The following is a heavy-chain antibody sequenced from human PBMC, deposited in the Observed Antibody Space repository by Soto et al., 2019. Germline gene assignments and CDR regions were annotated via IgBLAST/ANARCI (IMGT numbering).Heavy chain of an antibody. D-gene: IGHD4-17*01. Sequence: SMILCCAASGVNSSSHGMHWVRQTTGKGLEWVSYISSSGSTIYYADSVKGRFTISRDNAKNSLYLQMNSLRAEDTAVYYCARVDNGDYVYYYYGMDVWGQGTTVTVSS. V-gene: IGHV3-48*03. CDR3: ARVDNGDYVYYYYGMDV. CDR1: GVNSSSHG. CDR2: ISSSGSTI. J-gene: IGHJ6*02.